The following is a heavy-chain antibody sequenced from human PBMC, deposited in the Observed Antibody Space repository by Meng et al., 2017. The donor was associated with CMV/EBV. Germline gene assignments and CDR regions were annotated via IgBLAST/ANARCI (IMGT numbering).Heavy chain of an antibody. D-gene: IGHD1-26*01. CDR1: GFSLSTSGVG. V-gene: IGHV2-5*01. Sequence: SGPTLVKPPQTLTLTCTFSGFSLSTSGVGVGWIRQPPGKALEWLALIYWNDDKRYSPSLKGRLTITKDTSKNQVVLTMTNMDPVDTATYYCAHNGELLYYYYGMDVWGQGTTVTVSS. CDR3: AHNGELLYYYYGMDV. CDR2: IYWNDDK. J-gene: IGHJ6*02.